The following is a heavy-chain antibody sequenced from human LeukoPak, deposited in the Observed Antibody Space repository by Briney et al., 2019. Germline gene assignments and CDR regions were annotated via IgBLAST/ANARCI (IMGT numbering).Heavy chain of an antibody. J-gene: IGHJ4*02. D-gene: IGHD3-22*01. CDR1: GFTFSDYY. V-gene: IGHV3-11*04. CDR3: AREGDYYYDSSGYYYFGY. Sequence: GGSLRLSCAASGFTFSDYYMSWIRQAPGKGLEWVSYISSSGSTIYYADSVKGRFTISRDNAKNSLYLQMNSLRAEDTAVYYCAREGDYYYDSSGYYYFGYWGQGTLVTVSS. CDR2: ISSSGSTI.